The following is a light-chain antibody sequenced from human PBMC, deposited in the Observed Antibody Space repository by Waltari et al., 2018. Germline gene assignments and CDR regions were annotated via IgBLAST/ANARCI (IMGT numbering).Light chain of an antibody. Sequence: DIVMTQSPLSLPVTPGEPASISCRSSQSLLHSNGYNYLDWDLQKPGQSPQLLIYLGSNRASGVHDRFSGSGSGTDVTLKISRVEAEDVGVYDCMQALQTPLKFGGGTKVEIK. V-gene: IGKV2-28*01. CDR2: LGS. CDR3: MQALQTPLK. J-gene: IGKJ4*02. CDR1: QSLLHSNGYNY.